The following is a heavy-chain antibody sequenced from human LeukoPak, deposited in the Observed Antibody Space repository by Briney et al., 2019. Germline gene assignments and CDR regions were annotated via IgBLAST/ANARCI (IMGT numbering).Heavy chain of an antibody. CDR2: IYTSGST. CDR1: GGSISSYY. V-gene: IGHV4-4*07. D-gene: IGHD2-21*02. Sequence: SETLSLTCTVSGGSISSYYWSWIRQPAGKGLEWIGRIYTSGSTYYNPSLKSRVTISVDTSKNQFSLKLSSVTAADTAVYYCARGLPRHIVVVTEYYFDYWGQGTLVTVSS. J-gene: IGHJ4*02. CDR3: ARGLPRHIVVVTEYYFDY.